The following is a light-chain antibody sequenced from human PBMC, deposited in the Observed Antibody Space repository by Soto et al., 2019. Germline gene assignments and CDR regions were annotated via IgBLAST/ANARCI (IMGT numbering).Light chain of an antibody. CDR2: GSS. CDR1: ENVGTN. V-gene: IGKV3D-15*01. Sequence: IVMTQSPATLSVSPGEGVTLSCRASENVGTNLAWYQQKPGQAPRLLIYGSSTRATGIPATFSGSGSGTEFTLTISSLQSEESAIYYCKQYNSWGLSFGRGTKVEIK. J-gene: IGKJ4*01. CDR3: KQYNSWGLS.